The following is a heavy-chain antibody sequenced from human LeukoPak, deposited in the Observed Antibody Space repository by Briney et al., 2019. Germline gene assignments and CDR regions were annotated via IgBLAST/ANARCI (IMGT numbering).Heavy chain of an antibody. Sequence: SETLSLTCTVSGGSISSSSYYWGWIRQPPGKGLEWIGSIYYSGSTYYNPSLKSRITISVDTSKNPFSLKLSSVTAADTAVYYCARCITSFVWFDPWGQGTLVTVSS. J-gene: IGHJ5*02. CDR1: GGSISSSSYY. CDR3: ARCITSFVWFDP. V-gene: IGHV4-39*01. CDR2: IYYSGST. D-gene: IGHD3-3*01.